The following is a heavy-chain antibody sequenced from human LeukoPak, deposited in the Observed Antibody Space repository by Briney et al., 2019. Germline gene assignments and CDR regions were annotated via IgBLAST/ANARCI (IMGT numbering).Heavy chain of an antibody. V-gene: IGHV4-59*12. CDR2: IYYRWRT. Sequence: SETLSLTCTVSGVSICSYYEKWIRPPPGEGPEWIGYIYYRWRTYYNPSLKRRVNLPVDTSNNQLSLNLSAETDGLTDRYVCPRVGVYGYDSSGYYYQENFDYCGQGTLVTVSS. J-gene: IGHJ4*02. CDR1: GVSICSYY. CDR3: PRVGVYGYDSSGYYYQENFDY. D-gene: IGHD3-22*01.